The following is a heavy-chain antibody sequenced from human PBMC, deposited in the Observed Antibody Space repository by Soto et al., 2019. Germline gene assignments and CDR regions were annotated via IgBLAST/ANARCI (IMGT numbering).Heavy chain of an antibody. CDR2: IYYSGST. D-gene: IGHD3-22*01. J-gene: IGHJ4*02. CDR1: GGSISSYY. Sequence: SETLSLTCTVSGGSISSYYWSWIRQPPGKGLEWIGYIYYSGSTNYNPSLKSRVTISVDTSKNQFSLKLSSVTAADTAVYYCARVSDYDSSGYYYHYFDYWGQGTLVTVSS. V-gene: IGHV4-59*01. CDR3: ARVSDYDSSGYYYHYFDY.